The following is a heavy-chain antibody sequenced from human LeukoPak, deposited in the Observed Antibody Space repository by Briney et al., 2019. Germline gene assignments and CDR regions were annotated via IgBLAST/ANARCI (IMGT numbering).Heavy chain of an antibody. D-gene: IGHD6-6*01. V-gene: IGHV1-18*01. J-gene: IGHJ4*02. CDR3: ARIQSRIIAARPGNPAFDY. CDR2: ISTYNDNT. Sequence: ASVKVSCKASGYTFTSYDISWVRQAPGQGLEWMGWISTYNDNTHYAQKPQGRVTMTTDTSTSTVYMELKSLRSDDTAVYYCARIQSRIIAARPGNPAFDYWGRGTLVTVSS. CDR1: GYTFTSYD.